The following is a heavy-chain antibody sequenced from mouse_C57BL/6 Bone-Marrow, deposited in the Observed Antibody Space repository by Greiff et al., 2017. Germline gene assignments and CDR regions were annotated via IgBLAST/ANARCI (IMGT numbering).Heavy chain of an antibody. CDR2: INPGSGGT. CDR1: GFAFTNYL. J-gene: IGHJ3*01. Sequence: QVQLQQSGADLVRPGTSVKVSCTASGFAFTNYLIAWVQQRPGQGLEWIGVINPGSGGTNYNAKFTGKETLTADKSASTVYMQLSSLTSEDSAIYFCARAKNWDCWFAYWGQGTRVTVSA. V-gene: IGHV1-54*01. D-gene: IGHD4-1*01. CDR3: ARAKNWDCWFAY.